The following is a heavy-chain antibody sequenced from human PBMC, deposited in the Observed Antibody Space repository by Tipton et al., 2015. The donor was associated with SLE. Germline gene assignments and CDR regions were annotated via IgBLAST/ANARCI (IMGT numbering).Heavy chain of an antibody. J-gene: IGHJ1*01. CDR3: ARGYDSSSWYL. CDR1: GGSISGSS. CDR2: SSHSGRS. V-gene: IGHV4-59*01. D-gene: IGHD6-13*01. Sequence: LRLSCTVSGGSISGSSWSWIRQPPGKGLEWIGYSSHSGRSNYNSSLRSRVTISVDTSKNQFSLKLSSVTAADTAVYYCARGYDSSSWYLWGQGTLVTVSS.